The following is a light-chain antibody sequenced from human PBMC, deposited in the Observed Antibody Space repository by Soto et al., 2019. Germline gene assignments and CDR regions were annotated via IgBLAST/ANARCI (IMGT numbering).Light chain of an antibody. CDR3: RSYRSSSTLEV. CDR1: SSDVGGYNY. J-gene: IGLJ1*01. Sequence: QSVLTQPASVSGSPGQSITISCTGTSSDVGGYNYVSWYQQHPGKAPKLMVYDVSNRPSGVSNRFSGSKSGNTASLTIAGLQAEDEADYYCRSYRSSSTLEVFGTGTKVTVL. V-gene: IGLV2-14*01. CDR2: DVS.